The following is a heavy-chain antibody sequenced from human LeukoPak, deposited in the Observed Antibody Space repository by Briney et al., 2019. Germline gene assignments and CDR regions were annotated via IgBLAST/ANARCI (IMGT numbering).Heavy chain of an antibody. CDR3: ARVGPGTTDAFDI. D-gene: IGHD1-7*01. CDR2: INHSGST. V-gene: IGHV4-34*01. CDR1: GGSFSGYY. Sequence: SETLSLTCAVYGGSFSGYYWSWIRQPPGKGLEWIGEINHSGSTNYNPSLKSRVTISVDTSKNQFSLKLSSATAADTAVYYCARVGPGTTDAFDIWGQGTMVTVSS. J-gene: IGHJ3*02.